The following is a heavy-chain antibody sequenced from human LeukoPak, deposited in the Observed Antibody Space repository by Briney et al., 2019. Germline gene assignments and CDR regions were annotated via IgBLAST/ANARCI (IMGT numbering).Heavy chain of an antibody. CDR3: AGGQPYGDYAFLPKYYFDY. V-gene: IGHV1-2*02. CDR2: INPNSGGT. D-gene: IGHD4-17*01. CDR1: GYTFTGYY. Sequence: ASVKVSCKASGYTFTGYYMHWVRQAPGQGLEWMGWINPNSGGTNYAQKFQGRVTMTRDTSISTAYMELSRLRSDDTAVYYCAGGQPYGDYAFLPKYYFDYWGQGTLVTVSS. J-gene: IGHJ4*02.